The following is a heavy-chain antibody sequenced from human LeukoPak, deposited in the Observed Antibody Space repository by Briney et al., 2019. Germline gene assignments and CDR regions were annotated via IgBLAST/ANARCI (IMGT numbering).Heavy chain of an antibody. V-gene: IGHV4-59*01. D-gene: IGHD5-18*01. J-gene: IGHJ4*02. Sequence: SETLSLTCTVSGGSISSYYWSWIRQPPGKGLEWIGYIYYSGSTNYNPSLKSRVTISVDTSKNQFSLKLSSVTAADTAVYYCARGLAMTRGSTGFEFDYWGQGTLVTVSS. CDR3: ARGLAMTRGSTGFEFDY. CDR2: IYYSGST. CDR1: GGSISSYY.